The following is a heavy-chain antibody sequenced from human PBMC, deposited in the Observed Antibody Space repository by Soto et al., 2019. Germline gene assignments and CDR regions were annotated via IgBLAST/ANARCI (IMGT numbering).Heavy chain of an antibody. CDR2: ISGDGSHT. V-gene: IGHV3-74*03. J-gene: IGHJ3*01. D-gene: IGHD1-1*01. CDR1: GFPFKNHW. Sequence: QLVESGGGLVQPGGSLRLSCAASGFPFKNHWMHWLRQVPGEGLVWVLRISGDGSHTQYADSVKGRFTVSRDDSKNTVYLQMNSLKIEDTAVYYCTTERCTGTNCYVKNAFDVWGQGTMVTVSS. CDR3: TTERCTGTNCYVKNAFDV.